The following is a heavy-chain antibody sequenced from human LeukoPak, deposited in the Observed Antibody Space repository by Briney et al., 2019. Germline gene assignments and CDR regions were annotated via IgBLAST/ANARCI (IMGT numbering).Heavy chain of an antibody. V-gene: IGHV6-1*01. D-gene: IGHD3-22*01. J-gene: IGHJ5*02. CDR2: TYYRSKWYY. CDR1: GDSVSSNSAA. Sequence: SQTLSLTCVISGDSVSSNSAAWNWIRQSPSRGLEWLGRTYYRSKWYYDYAVSVKSRITINPDTSKNQFSLQLNSVTPEDTAVYYCARASYYDSSDIRFDPWGQGTLVTVSS. CDR3: ARASYYDSSDIRFDP.